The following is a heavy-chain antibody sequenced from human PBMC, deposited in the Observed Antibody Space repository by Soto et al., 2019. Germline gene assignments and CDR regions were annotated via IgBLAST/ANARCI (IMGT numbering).Heavy chain of an antibody. CDR2: INGSRSTM. J-gene: IGHJ1*01. CDR1: GFTFGIYS. CDR3: ARGDRFRCSGDRCFSDGLFLS. D-gene: IGHD2-15*01. V-gene: IGHV3-48*02. Sequence: EVQLVESGGGLVQRGGSLRLSCAASGFTFGIYSMNWVRQAPGKGLEWISYINGSRSTMYYADSVKGRFIISRDNADNSLYLQMNSLRDADTAVYYCARGDRFRCSGDRCFSDGLFLSWGQGTLVTVSS.